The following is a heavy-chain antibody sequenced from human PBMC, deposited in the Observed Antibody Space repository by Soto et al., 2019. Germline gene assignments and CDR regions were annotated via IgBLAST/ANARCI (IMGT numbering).Heavy chain of an antibody. J-gene: IGHJ5*02. CDR1: GFTFSSYG. CDR2: IWYDGSNK. D-gene: IGHD1-26*01. CDR3: ARDNIRGSGSPGGFDP. V-gene: IGHV3-33*01. Sequence: GGSVRLSCSSSGFTFSSYGMHWVRQAPGKGLEWVAVIWYDGSNKYYADSVRGRFTISRDNSKNTLYLQMNSLRAEDTAVYYCARDNIRGSGSPGGFDPWGQGTLVTSPQ.